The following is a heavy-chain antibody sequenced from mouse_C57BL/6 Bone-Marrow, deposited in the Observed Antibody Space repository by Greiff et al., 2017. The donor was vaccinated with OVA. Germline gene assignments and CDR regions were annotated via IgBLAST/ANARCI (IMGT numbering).Heavy chain of an antibody. J-gene: IGHJ3*01. CDR3: AREGDGYYLFAY. D-gene: IGHD2-3*01. V-gene: IGHV1-50*01. CDR1: GYTFTSYW. Sequence: VQLQQPGAELVKPGASVKLSCKASGYTFTSYWMQWVKQRPGQGLEWIGEIDPSDSYTNYNQKFKGKATLTVDTSSSTAYMQLSSLTSEDSAVYYCAREGDGYYLFAYWGQGTLVTVSA. CDR2: IDPSDSYT.